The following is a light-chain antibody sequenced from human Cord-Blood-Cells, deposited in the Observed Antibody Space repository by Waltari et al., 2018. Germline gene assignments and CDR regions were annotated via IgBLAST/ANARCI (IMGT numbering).Light chain of an antibody. Sequence: DIVMTQSPASLAVSLGERATINCKSSQSVLYSSNNKNYLAWYQQKPGQTPKLLIYWASTRESGVPDRFSGSGSGTDFTLTISSLQAEDVAVYYCQQYYSTPFTFGPGTKVDIK. CDR1: QSVLYSSNNKNY. V-gene: IGKV4-1*01. J-gene: IGKJ3*01. CDR2: WAS. CDR3: QQYYSTPFT.